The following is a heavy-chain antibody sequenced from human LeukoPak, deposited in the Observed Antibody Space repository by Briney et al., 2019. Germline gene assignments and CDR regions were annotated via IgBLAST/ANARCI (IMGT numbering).Heavy chain of an antibody. V-gene: IGHV1-2*02. CDR3: ARLSFFEGPEQNYYYYMDV. Sequence: ASVKVSCKASGYTLTGYYMHWVRQAPGQGLEWMGWINPNSGGTNYAQKFQGRVTMTRDTSISTAYMELSRLRSDDTAVYYCARLSFFEGPEQNYYYYMDVWGTGPKVTVSS. J-gene: IGHJ6*03. D-gene: IGHD1/OR15-1a*01. CDR1: GYTLTGYY. CDR2: INPNSGGT.